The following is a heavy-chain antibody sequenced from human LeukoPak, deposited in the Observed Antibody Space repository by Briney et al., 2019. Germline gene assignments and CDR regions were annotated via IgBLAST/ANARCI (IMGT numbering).Heavy chain of an antibody. CDR1: GFTFSSYD. CDR2: IRYDGSNK. V-gene: IGHV3-30*02. Sequence: GGSLRLSCAASGFTFSSYDMHWVRQAPGKGLEWVAFIRYDGSNKYYADSVKGRFTISRDNSKNALYLQMNSLRAEDTAVYYCAKGGYSPLDAFDIWGQGTMVTVSS. D-gene: IGHD3-22*01. J-gene: IGHJ3*02. CDR3: AKGGYSPLDAFDI.